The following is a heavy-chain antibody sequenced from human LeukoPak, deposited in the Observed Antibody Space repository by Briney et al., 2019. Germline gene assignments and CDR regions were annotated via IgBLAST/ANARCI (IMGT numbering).Heavy chain of an antibody. V-gene: IGHV1-69*06. J-gene: IGHJ6*03. Sequence: ASVKVSCKASGGTFRSYAISWVRQAPGQGLEWMGGIIPIFGTANYAQKFQGRVTITADKSTSTAYMELSSLRSEDTAVYYCARDSWSRPSYYYYYYYMDVWGKGTTVTVSS. CDR3: ARDSWSRPSYYYYYYYMDV. CDR1: GGTFRSYA. CDR2: IIPIFGTA. D-gene: IGHD3-3*01.